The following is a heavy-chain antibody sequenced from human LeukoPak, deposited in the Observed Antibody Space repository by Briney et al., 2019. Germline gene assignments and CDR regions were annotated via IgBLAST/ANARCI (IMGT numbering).Heavy chain of an antibody. CDR2: ISGSGGST. J-gene: IGHJ4*02. CDR1: GFTFSSYA. CDR3: AKDQEYSSGWYVAFDY. V-gene: IGHV3-23*01. Sequence: GGSLRLSCAASGFTFSSYAMRWVRQAPGKGLEWVSAISGSGGSTYYADSVKGRFTISRDNSKNTLYLQMNSLRAEDTAVYYCAKDQEYSSGWYVAFDYWGQGTLVTVSS. D-gene: IGHD6-19*01.